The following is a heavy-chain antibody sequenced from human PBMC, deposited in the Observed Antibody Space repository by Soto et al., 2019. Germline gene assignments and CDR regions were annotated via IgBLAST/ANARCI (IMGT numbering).Heavy chain of an antibody. CDR3: AKDSGGLGDGYNTNYFDY. CDR1: GFTLSSYA. CDR2: ISGSGGST. V-gene: IGHV3-23*01. Sequence: GGSLRLSCAASGFTLSSYAMSWVRQAPGKGLEWVSAISGSGGSTYYADSVKGRFTISRDNSKNTLYLQMNSLRAEDTAVYYCAKDSGGLGDGYNTNYFDYWGQGTLVTVSS. J-gene: IGHJ4*02. D-gene: IGHD5-12*01.